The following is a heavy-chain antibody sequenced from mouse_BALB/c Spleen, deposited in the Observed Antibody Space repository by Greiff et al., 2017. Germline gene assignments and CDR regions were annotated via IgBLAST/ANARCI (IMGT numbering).Heavy chain of an antibody. Sequence: EVQLQQSGPELVKPGASVKIPCKASGYTFTDYNMDWVKQSHGKSLEWIGDINPNNGGTIYNQKFKGKATLTVDKSSSTAYMELRSLTSEDTAVYYCARGTTVVAHFDYWGQGTTLTVSS. CDR3: ARGTTVVAHFDY. CDR2: INPNNGGT. V-gene: IGHV1-18*01. D-gene: IGHD1-1*01. J-gene: IGHJ2*01. CDR1: GYTFTDYN.